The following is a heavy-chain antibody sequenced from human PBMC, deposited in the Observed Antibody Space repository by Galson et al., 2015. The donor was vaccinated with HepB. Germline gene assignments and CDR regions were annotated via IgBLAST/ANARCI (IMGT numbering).Heavy chain of an antibody. J-gene: IGHJ4*02. CDR2: IRSKTYGGTT. CDR1: GFTFGDYA. CDR3: TRGGQHSGNYFAYFDY. D-gene: IGHD1-26*01. V-gene: IGHV3-49*03. Sequence: SLRLSCAASGFTFGDYAMIWFRQAPGKGLEWVSFIRSKTYGGTTEYAASVKGRFTISRDDSKSIAYLQMNSLKPEDTAVYYCTRGGQHSGNYFAYFDYCGQGTLVTVSS.